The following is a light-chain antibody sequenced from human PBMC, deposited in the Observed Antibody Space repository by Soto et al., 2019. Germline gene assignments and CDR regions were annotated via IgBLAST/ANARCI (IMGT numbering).Light chain of an antibody. CDR2: TAS. CDR3: QQSYTSPFT. V-gene: IGKV1-39*01. J-gene: IGKJ3*01. Sequence: DIQMTQSPSSLSASVGDAFVMTCRASQSIGTFLKWYQQKAGKAPRLLLYTASTLQGGVPSRFSGSGSGTEFTLTIRSLQPEDFATYYCQQSYTSPFTFGPGTKVDIK. CDR1: QSIGTF.